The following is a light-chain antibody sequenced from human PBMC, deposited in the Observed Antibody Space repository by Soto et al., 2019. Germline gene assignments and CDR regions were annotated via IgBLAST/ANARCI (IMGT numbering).Light chain of an antibody. CDR2: EVT. J-gene: IGLJ1*01. V-gene: IGLV2-14*03. CDR3: NSYTTSSTLV. Sequence: QSVLTQPASVSGSPGQSITISCTGTSSDVGGYNFVSWCQQHPGKAPKLIIYEVTSRPSGVSHRFSGSKSGNTASLTISGLQSEDEADYYCNSYTTSSTLVFGTGTKVTVL. CDR1: SSDVGGYNF.